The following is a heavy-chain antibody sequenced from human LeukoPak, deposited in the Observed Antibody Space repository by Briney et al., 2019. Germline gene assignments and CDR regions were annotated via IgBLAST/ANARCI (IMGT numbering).Heavy chain of an antibody. CDR3: ARGPPIQLWFDCGLFDY. V-gene: IGHV4-39*07. Sequence: SETLSLTCTVSGGSISSSSYYWGWIRQPPGKGLEWIGSIYYSGSTYYNPSLKSRVTISVDTSKNQFSLKLSSVTAADTAVYYCARGPPIQLWFDCGLFDYWGQGTLVTVSS. D-gene: IGHD5-18*01. CDR2: IYYSGST. CDR1: GGSISSSSYY. J-gene: IGHJ4*02.